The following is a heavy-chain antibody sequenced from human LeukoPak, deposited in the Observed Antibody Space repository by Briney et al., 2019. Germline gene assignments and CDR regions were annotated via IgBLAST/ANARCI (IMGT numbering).Heavy chain of an antibody. V-gene: IGHV4-4*02. Sequence: GSLRLSCAASGFTFSNYWMSWVRQPPGKGLEWIGEIYHSGSTNYNPSLKSRVTISVDKSKNQFSLKLSSVTAADTAVYYCAGSIAVAGDFDYWGQGTLVTVSS. CDR3: AGSIAVAGDFDY. CDR1: GFTFSNYW. J-gene: IGHJ4*02. D-gene: IGHD6-19*01. CDR2: IYHSGST.